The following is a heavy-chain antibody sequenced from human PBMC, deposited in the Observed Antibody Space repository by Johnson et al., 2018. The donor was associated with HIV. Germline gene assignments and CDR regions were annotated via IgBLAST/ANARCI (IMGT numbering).Heavy chain of an antibody. J-gene: IGHJ3*02. CDR2: FNTDGSTT. V-gene: IGHV3-74*01. CDR1: GFTFSSYD. Sequence: VLLVESGGGLVQPGGSLRLSCAASGFTFSSYDMHWVRQATGKGLVWVPHFNTDGSTTSYADSVKGRFTISRDNAKNTLFLQIHSLRAEDTAVYLCTRDGGIGSTREDAFDIWGQGTMVIVSS. D-gene: IGHD2-2*01. CDR3: TRDGGIGSTREDAFDI.